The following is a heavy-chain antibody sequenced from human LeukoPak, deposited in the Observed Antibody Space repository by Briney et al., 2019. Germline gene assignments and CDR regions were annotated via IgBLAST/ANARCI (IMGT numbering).Heavy chain of an antibody. CDR1: GHSFTSYW. CDR2: IYPGDSDT. D-gene: IGHD3-16*02. V-gene: IGHV5-51*01. J-gene: IGHJ5*02. Sequence: GESLKISCKGSGHSFTSYWIGWVRQMPGKGLEWMGIIYPGDSDTRYSPSFQGQVTISADKSISTAYLQWSSLKASDTAMYYCARKHLRLGELSNWFDPWGQGTLVTVSS. CDR3: ARKHLRLGELSNWFDP.